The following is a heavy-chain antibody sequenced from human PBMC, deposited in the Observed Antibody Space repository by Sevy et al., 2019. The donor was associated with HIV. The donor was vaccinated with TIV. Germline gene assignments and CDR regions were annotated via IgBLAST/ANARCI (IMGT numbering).Heavy chain of an antibody. J-gene: IGHJ6*02. Sequence: GGSLRLSCAASEFTFSSYWMSWVRQAPGKGLEWVANIKRDGSEKYYVASVKGRFTISRDNAKNSLYLQMNSLRAEDTAVYYCARDCSSSTCLWGMDVWGQGTTVTVSS. D-gene: IGHD2-2*01. CDR1: EFTFSSYW. V-gene: IGHV3-7*03. CDR3: ARDCSSSTCLWGMDV. CDR2: IKRDGSEK.